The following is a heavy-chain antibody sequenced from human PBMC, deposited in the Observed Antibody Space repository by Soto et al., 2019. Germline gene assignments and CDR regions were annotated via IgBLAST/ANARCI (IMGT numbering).Heavy chain of an antibody. CDR2: IYYSGST. D-gene: IGHD5-12*01. CDR3: ARLYTGYEAFDY. Sequence: SETLSLTCSVSGGSINSGDYYWSWIRQSPGKGLEWIGYIYYSGSTYYNPSLKSRSTISIDTSKNQFFLDVDSVTAADTAVYYCARLYTGYEAFDYWGQGPLVTVYS. CDR1: GGSINSGDYY. V-gene: IGHV4-30-4*01. J-gene: IGHJ4*02.